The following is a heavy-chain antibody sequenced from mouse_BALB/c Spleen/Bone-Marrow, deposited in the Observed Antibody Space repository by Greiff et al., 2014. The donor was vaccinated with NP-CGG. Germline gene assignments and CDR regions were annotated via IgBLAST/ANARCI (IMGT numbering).Heavy chain of an antibody. CDR1: GYTFSSYW. CDR3: ARKEGYDGYPDY. CDR2: ILPGSGST. J-gene: IGHJ2*01. Sequence: VQRVESGAELMKPGASVKISCKATGYTFSSYWIEWVKQRPGHGLEWIGEILPGSGSTNYNEKFKGKATFTADTSSNTAYMQLSSLTSEDSAVYYCARKEGYDGYPDYWGQGTTLTVSS. D-gene: IGHD2-3*01. V-gene: IGHV1-9*01.